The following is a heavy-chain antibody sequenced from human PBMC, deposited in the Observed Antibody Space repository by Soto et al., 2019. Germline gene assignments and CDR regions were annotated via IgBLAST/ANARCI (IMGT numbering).Heavy chain of an antibody. V-gene: IGHV4-61*01. J-gene: IGHJ6*02. CDR1: GVSVSSGSYY. D-gene: IGHD4-17*01. CDR2: IYSTGST. CDR3: ARDLTATCGAYGMDV. Sequence: SETLSLTCSVSGVSVSSGSYYWSWIRQPPGKGLEWIGCIYSTGSTKHSPSLKSRAIISVDTSKNQFSLKLTSVTAADTAVYYCARDLTATCGAYGMDVWGQGTTVTVSS.